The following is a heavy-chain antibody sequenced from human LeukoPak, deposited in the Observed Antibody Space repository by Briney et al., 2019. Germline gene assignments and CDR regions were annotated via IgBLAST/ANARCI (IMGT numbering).Heavy chain of an antibody. D-gene: IGHD3-10*01. CDR3: ARDGAFRFGELLGY. J-gene: IGHJ4*02. V-gene: IGHV1-18*04. Sequence: ASVKASCKASGYTFTSFGISWVRQAPGQGLECIGWISAYNGNTNYAQKLQGRVTMTTDTSTSTAYMELRSLRSDDTAVYYCARDGAFRFGELLGYWGQGTLVTVSS. CDR1: GYTFTSFG. CDR2: ISAYNGNT.